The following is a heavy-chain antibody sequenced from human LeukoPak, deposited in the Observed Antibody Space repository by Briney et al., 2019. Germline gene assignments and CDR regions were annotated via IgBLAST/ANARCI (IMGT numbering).Heavy chain of an antibody. CDR3: ARDGDTQLRWKNWFDP. Sequence: GGSLRLSCAASGFTFSSYSMNWVRQAPGKGLEWVSYISSSSSTIYYADSVKGRFTISRDNAKNSLYLQMNSLRAEDTAVYYCARDGDTQLRWKNWFDPWGQGTLVTVSS. CDR1: GFTFSSYS. D-gene: IGHD5-24*01. J-gene: IGHJ5*02. CDR2: ISSSSSTI. V-gene: IGHV3-48*01.